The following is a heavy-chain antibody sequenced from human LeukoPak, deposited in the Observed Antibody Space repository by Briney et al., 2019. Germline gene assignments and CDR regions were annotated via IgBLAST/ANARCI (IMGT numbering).Heavy chain of an antibody. CDR1: GFTFSSYW. Sequence: GGSLRLSCAASGFTFSSYWMHWVRQAPGKGLVWVSRINSDGSNTTYADSVKGRFTISRDNAKNTLYLQMNSLRAEDTAVYYCARDYIVATKGGYYYGMDVWGQGTTVTVSS. CDR3: ARDYIVATKGGYYYGMDV. J-gene: IGHJ6*02. V-gene: IGHV3-74*01. CDR2: INSDGSNT. D-gene: IGHD5-12*01.